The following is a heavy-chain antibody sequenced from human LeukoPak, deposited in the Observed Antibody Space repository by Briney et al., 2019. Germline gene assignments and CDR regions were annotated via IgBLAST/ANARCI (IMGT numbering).Heavy chain of an antibody. CDR3: ARRVVRGPDAFDI. Sequence: GASVKVSCKASGYTFTSYGISWVRQAPGQGLEWMGWMNPNSGNTGYAQKFQGRVTMTRNTSISTAYMELSSLRSEDTAVYYCARRVVRGPDAFDIWGQGTMVTVSS. CDR1: GYTFTSYG. J-gene: IGHJ3*02. CDR2: MNPNSGNT. V-gene: IGHV1-8*02. D-gene: IGHD3-10*01.